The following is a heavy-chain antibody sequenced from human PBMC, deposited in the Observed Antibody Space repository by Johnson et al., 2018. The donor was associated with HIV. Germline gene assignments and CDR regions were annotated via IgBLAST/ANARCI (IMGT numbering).Heavy chain of an antibody. Sequence: QVQLVESGGGVVQPGRSLRLSCEASRFSFSPFGMHWVRQAPGKGLEWVAVISYNGSNKYYADSVKGRFTISRDNSKNTLSLQMNSLRAEDTAVYYCARDLYPFGPVQAFDIWGQGTMVTVSS. CDR1: RFSFSPFG. CDR3: ARDLYPFGPVQAFDI. D-gene: IGHD3-10*01. V-gene: IGHV3-30*19. CDR2: ISYNGSNK. J-gene: IGHJ3*02.